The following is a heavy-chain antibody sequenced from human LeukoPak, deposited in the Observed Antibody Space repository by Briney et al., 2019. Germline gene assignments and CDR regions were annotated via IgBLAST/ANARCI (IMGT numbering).Heavy chain of an antibody. D-gene: IGHD2-2*01. CDR2: IYYTGST. J-gene: IGHJ4*02. CDR1: GGSISSSLYY. Sequence: PSETLSLTCTVSGGSISSSLYYWGWIRQPPGKGLEWIGSIYYTGSTYYNPSLKSRVTISVDTSKNQFSLKLTSVTAADTALYYCARDRVVPAALDYWGQGTLVTVSS. V-gene: IGHV4-39*02. CDR3: ARDRVVPAALDY.